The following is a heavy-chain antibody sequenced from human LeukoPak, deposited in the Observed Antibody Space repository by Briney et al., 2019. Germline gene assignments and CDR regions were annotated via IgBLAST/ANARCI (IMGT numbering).Heavy chain of an antibody. D-gene: IGHD6-6*01. CDR2: IYTSGST. CDR3: ARVKHSSSSNGWFDP. Sequence: SETLSLTCTVSGGSIRSYYWSWIRQPAGKGLEWIGRIYTSGSTNYNPSLKSRVTMSVDTSKNQFSLKLSSVTAADTAVYYCARVKHSSSSNGWFDPWGQGTLVTVSS. J-gene: IGHJ5*02. V-gene: IGHV4-4*07. CDR1: GGSIRSYY.